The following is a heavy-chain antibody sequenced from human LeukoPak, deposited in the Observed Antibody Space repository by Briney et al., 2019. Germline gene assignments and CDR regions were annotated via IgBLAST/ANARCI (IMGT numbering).Heavy chain of an antibody. CDR1: GGSISSGDYY. CDR2: IYYSGST. J-gene: IGHJ4*02. Sequence: PSQTLSLTCTVSGGSISSGDYYWSWIRQPPGKGLEWIGYIYYSGSTSYNPSLKSRITISVDTSKNQFSLKLSSVTAADTAVYYCARDPPGRYFDSWGQGTLVTVSS. D-gene: IGHD3-9*01. V-gene: IGHV4-30-4*01. CDR3: ARDPPGRYFDS.